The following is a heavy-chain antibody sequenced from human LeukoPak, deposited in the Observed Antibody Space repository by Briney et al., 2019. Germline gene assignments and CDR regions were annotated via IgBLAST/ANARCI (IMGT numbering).Heavy chain of an antibody. CDR1: GGSISSGDYY. J-gene: IGHJ3*02. CDR3: ARDRVVMTAFDI. CDR2: IYYSGST. Sequence: SQTLSLTCTVSGGSISSGDYYWRWIRQPPGKGLEWIGYIYYSGSTYYNPSLKSRVTISVDTSKNQFSLKLSSVTAADTAVYYCARDRVVMTAFDIWGQGTMVTVSS. D-gene: IGHD3-3*01. V-gene: IGHV4-30-4*01.